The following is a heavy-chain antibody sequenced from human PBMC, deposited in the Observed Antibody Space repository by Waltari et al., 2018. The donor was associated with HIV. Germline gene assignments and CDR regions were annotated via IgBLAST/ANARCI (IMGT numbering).Heavy chain of an antibody. CDR2: LYSGGST. D-gene: IGHD5-18*01. Sequence: EQLGETGGGVIQPGGSLRLSCAASGCTVSSNVLGWLRQAPGKGLEFVSVLYSGGSTYYADSVKGRFTISRDNSKNTLYLQMNSLRAEDTAVYYCARAGGDTAMDDYWGQGTLVTVSS. CDR3: ARAGGDTAMDDY. V-gene: IGHV3-53*02. J-gene: IGHJ4*02. CDR1: GCTVSSNV.